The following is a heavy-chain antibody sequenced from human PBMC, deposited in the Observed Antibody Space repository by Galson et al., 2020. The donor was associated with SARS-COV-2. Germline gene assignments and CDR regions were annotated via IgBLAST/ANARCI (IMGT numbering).Heavy chain of an antibody. CDR1: GFTFSSYS. Sequence: GGSLRLSCAASGFTFSSYSMNWVRQAPGKGLEWVSYISSSSSTIYYADSVKGRFTISRDNSKNTLYLQMNSLRAEDTAVYYCAREGMATITTGLDYWGQGTLVTVSS. V-gene: IGHV3-48*01. D-gene: IGHD5-12*01. CDR2: ISSSSSTI. CDR3: AREGMATITTGLDY. J-gene: IGHJ4*02.